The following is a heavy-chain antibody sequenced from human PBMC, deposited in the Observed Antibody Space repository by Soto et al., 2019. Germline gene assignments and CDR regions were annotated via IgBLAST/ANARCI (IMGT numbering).Heavy chain of an antibody. Sequence: PGESLKISCEGSGYSLTTHWINWVRQMPGKGLEWMGIIYPGDSDTRYSPSFQGQVTIPADKSISTAYLQWSSLKASDTAMYYCARLVTAMWTDGMDVWGQGTTVTVSS. CDR2: IYPGDSDT. V-gene: IGHV5-51*01. CDR1: GYSLTTHW. J-gene: IGHJ6*02. D-gene: IGHD5-18*01. CDR3: ARLVTAMWTDGMDV.